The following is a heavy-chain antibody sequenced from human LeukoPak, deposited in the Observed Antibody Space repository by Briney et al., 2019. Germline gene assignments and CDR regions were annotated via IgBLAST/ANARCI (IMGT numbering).Heavy chain of an antibody. Sequence: GAPGKASCKPSGYTLTRYDMHCGRRAPGPRVKWRGIMNHRGASTSYAQQLRGRLTMTSDTSTSTVYMELSSLRSEDTAVYYCARDGVYCSGGSCYENWFDPWGQGTLVTVSS. J-gene: IGHJ5*02. V-gene: IGHV1-46*01. CDR1: GYTLTRYD. D-gene: IGHD2-15*01. CDR2: MNHRGAST. CDR3: ARDGVYCSGGSCYENWFDP.